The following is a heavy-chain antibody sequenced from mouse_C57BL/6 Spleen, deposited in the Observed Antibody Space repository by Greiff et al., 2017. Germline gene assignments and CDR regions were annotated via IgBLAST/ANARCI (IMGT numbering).Heavy chain of an antibody. CDR3: TREATIVTDWYFDV. J-gene: IGHJ1*03. CDR1: GFTFSSYA. V-gene: IGHV5-9-1*02. D-gene: IGHD2-5*01. Sequence: EVQVVESGAGLVKPGGSLKLSCAASGFTFSSYAMSWVRQTPEKRLEWVAYISSGGDYIYYADTVKGRFTISRDNARNTLYLQMSSLKSEDTAMYYCTREATIVTDWYFDVWGTGTTVTVSS. CDR2: ISSGGDYI.